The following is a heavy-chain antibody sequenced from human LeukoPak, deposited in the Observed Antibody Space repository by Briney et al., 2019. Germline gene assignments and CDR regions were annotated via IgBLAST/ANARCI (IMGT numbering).Heavy chain of an antibody. J-gene: IGHJ6*02. CDR1: GFTFSSYR. CDR2: ISSSSSYI. CDR3: XXXXXXXXXXLSYGMDV. V-gene: IGHV3-21*01. Sequence: GGSLRLSCAASGFTFSSYRMNWVRQAPGKGLEWVSSISSSSSYIYYADSVKGRFTISRDNAKNSLYLQMNSLRAEDTAVYYXXXXXXXXXXXLSYGMDVWGQGTTVTVSS.